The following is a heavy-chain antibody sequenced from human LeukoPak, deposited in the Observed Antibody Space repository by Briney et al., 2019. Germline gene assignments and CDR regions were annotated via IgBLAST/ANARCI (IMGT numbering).Heavy chain of an antibody. V-gene: IGHV3-7*01. D-gene: IGHD3-10*01. CDR2: IKQDGSEK. Sequence: GGSLRLSCAASGFTFSSYWMSWVRQAPGKGLEGVANIKQDGSEKYYVDSVKGRFTISRDNAKNSLYLQMNSLRAEDTAVYYCARDRRGGLFDYWGQGTLVTVSS. CDR1: GFTFSSYW. J-gene: IGHJ4*02. CDR3: ARDRRGGLFDY.